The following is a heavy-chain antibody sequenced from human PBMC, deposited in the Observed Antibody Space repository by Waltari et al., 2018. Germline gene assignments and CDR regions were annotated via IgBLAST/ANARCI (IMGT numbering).Heavy chain of an antibody. Sequence: QLQLQESGPGLVKPSQTLSLTCTVSGGSISSGSYYWSWIRQPAGKGLEWIGYIYTSGSTNYNPSLKSRVTISVDTAKNQFSLKLSSVTAADTAVYYCARFIAAAVGFDYWGQGTLVTVSS. V-gene: IGHV4-61*09. J-gene: IGHJ4*02. D-gene: IGHD6-13*01. CDR2: IYTSGST. CDR1: GGSISSGSYY. CDR3: ARFIAAAVGFDY.